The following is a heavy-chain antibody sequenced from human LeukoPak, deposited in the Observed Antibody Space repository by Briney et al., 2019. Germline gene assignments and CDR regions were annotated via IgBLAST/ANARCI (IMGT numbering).Heavy chain of an antibody. CDR2: IWYDGSEK. Sequence: GRSLRLSCAASGFTFSSYGMHWVRQAPGKGLEWLAVIWYDGSEKYYADSVKGRSTISRDNSKNTLYLQMSSLRVEDTALYYCARGGCRSTSCYDYWGQGTLVTVSS. J-gene: IGHJ4*02. CDR1: GFTFSSYG. D-gene: IGHD2-2*01. V-gene: IGHV3-33*01. CDR3: ARGGCRSTSCYDY.